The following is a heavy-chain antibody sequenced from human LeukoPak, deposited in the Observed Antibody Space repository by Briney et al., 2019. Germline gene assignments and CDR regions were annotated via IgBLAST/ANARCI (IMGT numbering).Heavy chain of an antibody. Sequence: GGSLRLSCAASGFTFSDYYMGWIRQAPGTGLEWVSSISRGGNSVYYADSVRGRFTISRDNAENSLYLQMNSLRAEDTALYYCARDQYLDCRGQGTLVTVSS. CDR1: GFTFSDYY. V-gene: IGHV3-11*01. CDR2: ISRGGNSV. J-gene: IGHJ4*02. CDR3: ARDQYLDC.